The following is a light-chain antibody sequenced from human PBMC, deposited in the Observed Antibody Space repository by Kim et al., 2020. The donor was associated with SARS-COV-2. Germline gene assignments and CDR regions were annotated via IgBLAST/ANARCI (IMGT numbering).Light chain of an antibody. J-gene: IGKJ2*01. CDR3: QPCNRYLYT. CDR2: KAS. Sequence: DIQMTQSPSTLSASVGDRVTITCRASERIGSWLAWYQQKPGKAPKLLIYKASTLESGVPSSFSGSGSGTEFTLTISILQPDDFATYYWQPCNRYLYTFGQGTKLEIK. CDR1: ERIGSW. V-gene: IGKV1-5*03.